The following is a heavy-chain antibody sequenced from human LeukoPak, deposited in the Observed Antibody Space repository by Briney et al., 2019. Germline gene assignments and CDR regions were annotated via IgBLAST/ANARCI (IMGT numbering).Heavy chain of an antibody. V-gene: IGHV3-30*02. CDR1: GFPFKNYG. CDR2: IRYDATNE. CDR3: AKDRAADTASGHDS. J-gene: IGHJ4*02. Sequence: HSGGPLRLSCAASGFPFKNYGMHWVRQAPGKGLQWVAFIRYDATNEYYTGSVKGRFSISRDNSKKTLYLEMNRLSREDTAMYFCAKDRAADTASGHDSWGRGTLVTVSS. D-gene: IGHD5-18*01.